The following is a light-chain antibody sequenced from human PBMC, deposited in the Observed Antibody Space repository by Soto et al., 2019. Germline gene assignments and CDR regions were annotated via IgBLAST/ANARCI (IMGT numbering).Light chain of an antibody. CDR2: DAS. CDR1: QDISNY. J-gene: IGKJ4*01. Sequence: DIQMTQSPSSLSASVGDRVTITCQASQDISNYLNWYQQKLGKAPKLLIYDASYLETGVPSRFSGSGSGTDFTFTISSLQPEDIATYYCQQFDNLLVTFGGGTKVEIK. V-gene: IGKV1-33*01. CDR3: QQFDNLLVT.